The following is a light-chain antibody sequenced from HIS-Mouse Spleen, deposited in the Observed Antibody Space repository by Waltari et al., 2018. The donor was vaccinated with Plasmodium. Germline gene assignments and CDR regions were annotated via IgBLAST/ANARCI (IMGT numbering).Light chain of an antibody. V-gene: IGKV1-5*03. CDR2: KAS. CDR1: QSISSW. Sequence: DIQMTQSPSTLSASVGDRVTITCRASQSISSWLAWYPQKPGKAPKRLMYKASSLESGVPARFSGSGSGTEFTLTISSLQPDDFATYYCQQDNSYYTFGQGTKLEIK. J-gene: IGKJ2*01. CDR3: QQDNSYYT.